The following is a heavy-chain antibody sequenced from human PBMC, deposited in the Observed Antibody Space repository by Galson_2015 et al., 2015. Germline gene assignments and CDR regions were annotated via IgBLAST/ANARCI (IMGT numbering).Heavy chain of an antibody. D-gene: IGHD6-13*01. V-gene: IGHV3-23*01. Sequence: SLRLSCAASRFTFSSYGMSWVRQAPGKGLEWVSAISGSGDYTYYADSVKGRFTISRDNSKNTLYLQMNSLRAEDTAVYHCAKRVHSSSWYAAFDIWGQETTVTVSS. CDR3: AKRVHSSSWYAAFDI. J-gene: IGHJ3*02. CDR2: ISGSGDYT. CDR1: RFTFSSYG.